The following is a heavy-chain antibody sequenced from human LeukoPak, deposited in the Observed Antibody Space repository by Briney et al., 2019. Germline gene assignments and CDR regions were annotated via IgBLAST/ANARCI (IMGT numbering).Heavy chain of an antibody. CDR2: IRSKASSYAT. J-gene: IGHJ4*02. V-gene: IGHV3-73*01. CDR1: GFTFSGSA. CDR3: TRLDPSHGY. D-gene: IGHD3-9*01. Sequence: PGGSLRLSCAASGFTFSGSAMHWVRQASGKGLEWVGRIRSKASSYATAYAASVKGRFTISRDDSKNTAYLQMNSLKTEDTAVYYCTRLDPSHGYWGQGTLVTVSS.